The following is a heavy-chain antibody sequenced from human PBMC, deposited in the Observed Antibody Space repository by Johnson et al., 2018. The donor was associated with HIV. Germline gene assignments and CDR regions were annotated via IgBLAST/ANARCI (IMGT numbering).Heavy chain of an antibody. Sequence: VESGGGVVQPGGSLRLSCAASGFTFSSYGMHWVRQAPGKGLEWVAFIRYDGSNKYYADSVKGRFTISTDNSKNTLYLQMNSLRAEDTAVYYCAKGRWEATTYDDAFDIWGQGTMVTVSS. CDR1: GFTFSSYG. J-gene: IGHJ3*02. CDR3: AKGRWEATTYDDAFDI. V-gene: IGHV3-30*02. D-gene: IGHD1-26*01. CDR2: IRYDGSNK.